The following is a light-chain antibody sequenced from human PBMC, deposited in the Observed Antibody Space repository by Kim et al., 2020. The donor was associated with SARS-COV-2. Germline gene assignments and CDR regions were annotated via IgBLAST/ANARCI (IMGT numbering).Light chain of an antibody. V-gene: IGLV3-19*01. CDR3: ISRDSSSEHLV. CDR1: SLRTYY. J-gene: IGLJ2*01. Sequence: SSELTQDPAVSVALGQTVTITCQGDSLRTYYATWYQQKPGQAPRLVIFGNNNRPSGISDRFSGSSSRNTASLTITGARAEDEADYYCISRDSSSEHLVFGAGTQLTVL. CDR2: GNN.